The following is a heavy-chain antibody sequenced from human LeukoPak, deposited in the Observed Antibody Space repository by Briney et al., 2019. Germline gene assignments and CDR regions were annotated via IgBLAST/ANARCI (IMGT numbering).Heavy chain of an antibody. CDR3: AKAPSDDYYYMDV. CDR1: GFTFSSYG. J-gene: IGHJ6*03. CDR2: ISGSGGST. Sequence: GGSLRLSCAASGFTFSSYGMSWVRQAPGKGLEWVSAISGSGGSTYYADSVKGRFTISRDNSKNSLYLQMNSLRAEDTALYYCAKAPSDDYYYMDVWGKGTTVTVSS. D-gene: IGHD2-2*01. V-gene: IGHV3-23*01.